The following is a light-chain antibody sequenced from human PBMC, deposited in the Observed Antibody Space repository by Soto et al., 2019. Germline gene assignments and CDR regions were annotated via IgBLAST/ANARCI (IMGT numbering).Light chain of an antibody. Sequence: TVVTQEPSLTVSPGGTVTLTCASSTGAVTSDNYPNWFQLKPGQAPMSMIYSISNKHSWTPARFSGYLLGGKAALTLSGVQPEDEAEYYCLLYYGGVYVFGSGTKLTVL. CDR2: SIS. CDR1: TGAVTSDNY. CDR3: LLYYGGVYV. V-gene: IGLV7-43*01. J-gene: IGLJ1*01.